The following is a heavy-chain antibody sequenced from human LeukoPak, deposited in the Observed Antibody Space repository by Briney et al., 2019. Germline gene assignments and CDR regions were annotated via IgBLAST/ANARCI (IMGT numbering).Heavy chain of an antibody. CDR2: ISDRSGHI. J-gene: IGHJ4*02. CDR1: GPSITTYM. Sequence: GGSLRLSCAASGPSITTYMVNCVRQAPGRGLEWVSSISDRSGHIYYADSVKGRFTISRDNAKNSLSLQMSSLRVEDTAVYYCARDSNWNNGGFDYWGQGTLVTVSA. D-gene: IGHD1/OR15-1a*01. V-gene: IGHV3-21*04. CDR3: ARDSNWNNGGFDY.